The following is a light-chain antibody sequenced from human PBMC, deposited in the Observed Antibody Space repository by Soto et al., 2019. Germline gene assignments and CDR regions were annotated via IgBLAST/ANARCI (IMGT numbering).Light chain of an antibody. CDR2: GNS. CDR1: SSNIGAGYD. J-gene: IGLJ1*01. V-gene: IGLV1-40*01. Sequence: QSALTQPPSVSGAPGQRVTISCTGSSSNIGAGYDVHWYQHLPGTAPKLLIYGNSNRPSGVPDRFSGSKSGTSASLAITGLQTEDEADYYCQSYDTSLSGCVFGIGTKLTVL. CDR3: QSYDTSLSGCV.